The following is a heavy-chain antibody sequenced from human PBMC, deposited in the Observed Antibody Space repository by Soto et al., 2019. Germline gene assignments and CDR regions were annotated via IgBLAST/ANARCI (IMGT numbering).Heavy chain of an antibody. CDR1: GDMFRNSA. CDR2: IIPLFRKT. D-gene: IGHD3-10*01. J-gene: IGHJ6*02. Sequence: QVQLVQSGAEVKRPGSSVKVSCKASGDMFRNSAFTWVRQAPGQGLAWMGVIIPLFRKTDVAQKFQGRVNLTADESTSSLYMEVSSLTSEDTAVYFCARARLSTGDPNISFFSGLDVWGQGTTSTV. CDR3: ARARLSTGDPNISFFSGLDV. V-gene: IGHV1-69*01.